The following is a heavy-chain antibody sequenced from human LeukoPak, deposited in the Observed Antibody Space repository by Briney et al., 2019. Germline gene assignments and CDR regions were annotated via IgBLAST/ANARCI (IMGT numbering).Heavy chain of an antibody. CDR1: GYTFTSCS. J-gene: IGHJ4*02. CDR3: ARASYCSGGSCYSDY. D-gene: IGHD2-15*01. CDR2: ISAHNGNT. V-gene: IGHV1-18*01. Sequence: GASVKVSCKASGYTFTSCSISWVRQAPGQGLEWMGWISAHNGNTIYAQKVKGRVTMTTDTSTSTAYMELRSLKSDDTAVYYCARASYCSGGSCYSDYCGQGTLVTVSS.